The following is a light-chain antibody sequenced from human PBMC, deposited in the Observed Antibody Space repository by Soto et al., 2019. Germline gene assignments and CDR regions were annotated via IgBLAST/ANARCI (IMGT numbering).Light chain of an antibody. Sequence: QSVLTQPPSVSGAPGQRVTISCTGSSSDIGAGYDVHWYQQLPGTAPKLLIFGSSNRPSGVPDRFSGSKSGTSASLAITGLQAEDESDYYCQSYDSSLSGFYVFGPGTKVTVL. CDR1: SSDIGAGYD. CDR3: QSYDSSLSGFYV. J-gene: IGLJ1*01. V-gene: IGLV1-40*01. CDR2: GSS.